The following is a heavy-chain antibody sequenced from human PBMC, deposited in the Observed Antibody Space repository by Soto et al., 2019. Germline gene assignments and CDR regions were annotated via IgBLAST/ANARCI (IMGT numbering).Heavy chain of an antibody. V-gene: IGHV2-5*02. J-gene: IGHJ3*02. CDR3: AHYFNILVDDALDI. D-gene: IGHD2-8*02. CDR2: IYWDDDK. Sequence: QITLKESGPTLVKPTQTLTLTCTFSGFSLSTSGVGVGWIRQPPGKALEWLALIYWDDDKRYSPSLKSRLTITKDTAKNQLVLTMTTMDPVHTATHYCAHYFNILVDDALDIWGQGTVVTVSS. CDR1: GFSLSTSGVG.